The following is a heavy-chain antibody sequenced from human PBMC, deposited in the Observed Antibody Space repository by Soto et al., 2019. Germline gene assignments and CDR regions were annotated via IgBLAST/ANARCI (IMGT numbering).Heavy chain of an antibody. CDR3: ARSPRDYDSSGYYDY. CDR2: IYYSGST. V-gene: IGHV4-30-4*01. J-gene: IGHJ4*02. CDR1: GGSISSGDYY. Sequence: PSETLSLTCTVSGGSISSGDYYWSWIRQPPGKGLEWIGYIYYSGSTYYNPSLKSRVTISVDTSKNQFSLKLSSVTAADTAVYYCARSPRDYDSSGYYDYWGQGTLVTASS. D-gene: IGHD3-22*01.